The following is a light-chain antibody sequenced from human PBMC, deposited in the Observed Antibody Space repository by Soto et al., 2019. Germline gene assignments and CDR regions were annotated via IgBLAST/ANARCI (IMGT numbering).Light chain of an antibody. CDR3: QQRSNWLLT. Sequence: EIVLTQSPATLSLSPGERATLSCRASQSVGSHLAWYQQKPGQAPRLLIYGAFNRATGIPARLSGSGSGTDFSLTISRLEAGDFAVYYCQQRSNWLLTFGGVTTVEIK. CDR2: GAF. J-gene: IGKJ4*01. V-gene: IGKV3-11*01. CDR1: QSVGSH.